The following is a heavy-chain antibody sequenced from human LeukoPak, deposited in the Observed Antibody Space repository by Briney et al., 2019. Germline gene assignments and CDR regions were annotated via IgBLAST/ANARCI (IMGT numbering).Heavy chain of an antibody. Sequence: GGSLRLSCAASGFTFSNHEMNWVRQAPGKGLEWISYTGSSGSTIYYADSVKGRFTISRDNAKNSLYLQMNSLRAEDTAIYYCVGGYKYGPFDYWGQVTLVTVSS. CDR3: VGGYKYGPFDY. J-gene: IGHJ4*02. CDR1: GFTFSNHE. V-gene: IGHV3-48*03. D-gene: IGHD5-24*01. CDR2: TGSSGSTI.